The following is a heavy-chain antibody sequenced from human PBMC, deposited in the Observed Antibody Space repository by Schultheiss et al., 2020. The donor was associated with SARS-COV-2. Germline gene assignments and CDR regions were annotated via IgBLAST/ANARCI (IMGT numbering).Heavy chain of an antibody. V-gene: IGHV3-21*01. CDR2: ISSSSSYI. CDR3: ARARYYDSSGYPDY. J-gene: IGHJ4*02. D-gene: IGHD3-22*01. CDR1: GITFSDVW. Sequence: GGSLRLSCATSGITFSDVWMSWVRQAPGKGLEWVSSISSSSSYIYYADSVKGRFTISRDNAKNSLYLQMNSLRAEDTAVYYCARARYYDSSGYPDYWGQGTLVTVSS.